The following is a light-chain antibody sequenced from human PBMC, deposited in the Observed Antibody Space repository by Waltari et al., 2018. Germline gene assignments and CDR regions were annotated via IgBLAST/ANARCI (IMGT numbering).Light chain of an antibody. J-gene: IGKJ2*01. V-gene: IGKV4-1*01. CDR1: PSVLNSSNNKNS. CDR2: WAS. Sequence: DIVMTQSPDSLAVYLGERATITCKSSPSVLNSSNNKNSLAWYQQKPGQSPKLLIYWASTRESGVPDRFSGSGSGTAFTLTISSLQAEDVAIYYCQQSFFSPDNFGQGTKLEIK. CDR3: QQSFFSPDN.